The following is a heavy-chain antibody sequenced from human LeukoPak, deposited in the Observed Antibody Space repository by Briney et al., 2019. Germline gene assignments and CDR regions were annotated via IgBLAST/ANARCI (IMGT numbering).Heavy chain of an antibody. CDR1: GGSFSGYY. Sequence: PSETLSLTCAVYGGSFSGYYWSWIRQPPGKGLEWIGEIYHSGSTNYNPSLKSRVTISVDTSKNQFSLKLSSVTAADTAVYYCARGSRRYDILTGSTLYYGMDVWGQGTTVTVSS. J-gene: IGHJ6*02. V-gene: IGHV4-34*01. CDR2: IYHSGST. D-gene: IGHD3-9*01. CDR3: ARGSRRYDILTGSTLYYGMDV.